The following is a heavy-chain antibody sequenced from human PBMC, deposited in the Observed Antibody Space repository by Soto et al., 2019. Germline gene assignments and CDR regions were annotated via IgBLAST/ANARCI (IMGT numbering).Heavy chain of an antibody. CDR2: ISYDGSNK. Sequence: QVQLVESGGGVVQPGRSLRLSCAASGFTFSSYAMHWVRQAPGKGLEWVTIISYDGSNKYYADSVKGRFTISRDNSNNTLYLQMNSLRGEDTAVYYCAREEWTVTTRGICGYWGKGTLVTVSS. CDR3: AREEWTVTTRGICGY. V-gene: IGHV3-30-3*01. J-gene: IGHJ4*02. CDR1: GFTFSSYA. D-gene: IGHD4-17*01.